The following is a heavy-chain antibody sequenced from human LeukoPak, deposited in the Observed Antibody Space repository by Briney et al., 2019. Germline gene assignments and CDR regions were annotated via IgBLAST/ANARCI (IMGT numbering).Heavy chain of an antibody. J-gene: IGHJ4*02. CDR3: ARVPLRRDYYDSSEGIFDY. Sequence: AASVKVSCKASGYTFSDYYMHWVRQASAQGLEWMGWISPNSVEKVYAQKFQGRVTMTRDTSISTAYMELSRLRSDDTAVYYCARVPLRRDYYDSSEGIFDYWGQGTLVTVSS. CDR1: GYTFSDYY. D-gene: IGHD3-22*01. CDR2: ISPNSVEK. V-gene: IGHV1-2*02.